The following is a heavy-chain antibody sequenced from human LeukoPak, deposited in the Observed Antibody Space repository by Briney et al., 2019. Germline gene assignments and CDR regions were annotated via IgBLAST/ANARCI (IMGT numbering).Heavy chain of an antibody. D-gene: IGHD3-10*01. CDR3: ARDTGGMVRGVTYYFDY. CDR2: ISSSGNT. J-gene: IGHJ4*02. CDR1: GFTFSRFA. V-gene: IGHV3-23*01. Sequence: GGSLRLSCAASGFTFSRFAMSWVRQAPGKGLEWVSSISSSGNTNYADSVKGRFTISRDNSKNTLYLQMNSLRAEDTAVYYCARDTGGMVRGVTYYFDYWGQGTLVTVSS.